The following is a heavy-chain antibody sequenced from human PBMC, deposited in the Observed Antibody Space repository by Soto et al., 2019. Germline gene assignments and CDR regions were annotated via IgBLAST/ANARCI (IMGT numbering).Heavy chain of an antibody. Sequence: GGSLRLSCAASGFIFSDYWMSWVRQAPGKGLEWVANIKQDGSEKYYVDSVKGRFTISRDNAQNSLFLQVNSLRAEDTAMYFCARGGGSFDCWGQGTPVTVSS. D-gene: IGHD3-16*01. CDR2: IKQDGSEK. J-gene: IGHJ4*02. CDR3: ARGGGSFDC. CDR1: GFIFSDYW. V-gene: IGHV3-7*01.